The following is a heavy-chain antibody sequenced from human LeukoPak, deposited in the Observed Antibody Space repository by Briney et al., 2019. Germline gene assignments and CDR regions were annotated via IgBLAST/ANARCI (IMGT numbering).Heavy chain of an antibody. J-gene: IGHJ4*02. D-gene: IGHD3-3*01. V-gene: IGHV3-30*18. CDR2: ISYDGSNK. CDR3: AKELYDTYYDFWSGYYRAAGFDY. Sequence: GGSLRLSCAASGFTFSSYGMHWVRQAPGKGLEWVAVISYDGSNKYYADSVKGRFTISSDNSKNTLYLQMNSLRAEDTAVYYCAKELYDTYYDFWSGYYRAAGFDYWGQGTLVTVSS. CDR1: GFTFSSYG.